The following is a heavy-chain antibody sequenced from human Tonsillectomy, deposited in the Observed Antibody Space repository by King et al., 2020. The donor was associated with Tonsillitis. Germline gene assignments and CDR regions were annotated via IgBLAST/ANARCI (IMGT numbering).Heavy chain of an antibody. J-gene: IGHJ2*01. CDR2: FSGGGGST. Sequence: VQLVESGGGVVQPGGSLRLSCAASGFTFYDYAMHWVRQAPGKGLEWVSLFSGGGGSTYYADSVNGRFTISRDNSKNSLYLQMNSLRTEDTALYYCAKTFGVDYGGNPWWYFDLWGRGTLVTVSS. CDR3: AKTFGVDYGGNPWWYFDL. V-gene: IGHV3-43*02. CDR1: GFTFYDYA. D-gene: IGHD4-23*01.